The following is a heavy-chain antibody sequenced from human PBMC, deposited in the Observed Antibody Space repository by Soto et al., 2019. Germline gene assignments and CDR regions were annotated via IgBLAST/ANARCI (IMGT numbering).Heavy chain of an antibody. D-gene: IGHD2-15*01. CDR1: GGSISNYY. Sequence: PSETLSLTCTVSGGSISNYYWSWIRRPAGKALEWIGRIYTGGSTNYNPSLKSRVTMSTDASKNQFTLRLTSATDADTAVYYCARASVGPPGGGSWIMPFDYWGQGALVTVSS. CDR2: IYTGGST. J-gene: IGHJ4*02. CDR3: ARASVGPPGGGSWIMPFDY. V-gene: IGHV4-4*07.